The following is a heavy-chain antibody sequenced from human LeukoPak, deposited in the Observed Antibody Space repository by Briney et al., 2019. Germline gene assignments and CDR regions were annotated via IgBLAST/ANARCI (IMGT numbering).Heavy chain of an antibody. J-gene: IGHJ3*01. CDR2: INPSGGST. CDR3: AASSGYYPRAG. CDR1: GYTFTSYY. Sequence: AASVKVSCKASGYTFTSYYMHWVRQAPGQGLEWMGVINPSGGSTSYAQKFQGRVTMTSDTSTSTVYMELSSLRSEDTAVYYCAASSGYYPRAGWGQGTMVTVSS. D-gene: IGHD3-22*01. V-gene: IGHV1-46*01.